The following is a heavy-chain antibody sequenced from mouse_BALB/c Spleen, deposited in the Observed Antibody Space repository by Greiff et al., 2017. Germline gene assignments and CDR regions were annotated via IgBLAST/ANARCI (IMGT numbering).Heavy chain of an antibody. V-gene: IGHV3-2*02. CDR2: ISYSGST. J-gene: IGHJ2*01. CDR3: ASDYGGYFDY. Sequence: EVKLQESGPGLVKPSQSLSLTCTVTGYSITSDYAWNWIRQFPGNKLEWMGYISYSGSTSYNPSLKSRISITRDTSKNQFFLQLNSVTTEDTATYYCASDYGGYFDYWGQGTTLTVSS. CDR1: GYSITSDYA. D-gene: IGHD2-4*01.